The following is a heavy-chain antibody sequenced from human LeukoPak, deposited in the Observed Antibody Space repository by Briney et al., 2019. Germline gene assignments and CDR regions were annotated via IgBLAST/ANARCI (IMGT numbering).Heavy chain of an antibody. V-gene: IGHV3-9*01. J-gene: IGHJ4*02. CDR3: AKERSEATSFDY. CDR1: GFTFDDYA. CDR2: ISWNSGSI. Sequence: GRSLRLSCAASGFTFDDYAMHWVRQAPGKGPEWVSGISWNSGSIGYADSVKGRFTISRDNSKNTLYLQMNSLRAEDTAVYYCAKERSEATSFDYWGQGTLVTVSS. D-gene: IGHD5-12*01.